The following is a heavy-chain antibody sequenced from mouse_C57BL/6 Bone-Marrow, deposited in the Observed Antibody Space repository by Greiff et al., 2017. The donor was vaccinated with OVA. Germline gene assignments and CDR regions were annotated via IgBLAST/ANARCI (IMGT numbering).Heavy chain of an antibody. Sequence: VQLQQSGPVLVKPGASVKMSCKASGYTFTDYYMNWVKQSHGKSLEWIGVINPYNGGTSYNQKFKGKATLTVDKSSSTAYMELNSLTSEDSAVYYCARHPIRAYYSNYDYAMDYWGQGTSVTVSS. CDR2: INPYNGGT. CDR3: ARHPIRAYYSNYDYAMDY. D-gene: IGHD2-5*01. V-gene: IGHV1-19*01. J-gene: IGHJ4*01. CDR1: GYTFTDYY.